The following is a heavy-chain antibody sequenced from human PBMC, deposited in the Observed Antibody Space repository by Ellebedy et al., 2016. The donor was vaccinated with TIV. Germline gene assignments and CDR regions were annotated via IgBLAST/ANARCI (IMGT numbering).Heavy chain of an antibody. CDR2: IYHSGST. CDR3: ARAWGFKLNYFYYGMDV. CDR1: GGSISSSNW. J-gene: IGHJ6*02. Sequence: SETLSLXCAVSGGSISSSNWWSWVRQPPGKGLEWLGEIYHSGSTHYNPSLKSRVTISVDKSKNQFSLKLSSVTAADTAVYYCARAWGFKLNYFYYGMDVWGQGTTVTVSS. V-gene: IGHV4-4*02. D-gene: IGHD1-7*01.